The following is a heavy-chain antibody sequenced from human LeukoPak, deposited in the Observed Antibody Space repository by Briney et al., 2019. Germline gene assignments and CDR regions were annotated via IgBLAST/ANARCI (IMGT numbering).Heavy chain of an antibody. Sequence: PSETLSLTCTVSGGSIGSGTYYSAWIRQPPGKGLGWIGTIYHSGSTYYNPSLKSRVTISVDTSKNQFSLNLTSLTAADTAVYYCARDRKYYYHMDVWGKGTTVTVSS. CDR1: GGSIGSGTYY. J-gene: IGHJ6*03. CDR3: ARDRKYYYHMDV. CDR2: IYHSGST. D-gene: IGHD1-14*01. V-gene: IGHV4-39*07.